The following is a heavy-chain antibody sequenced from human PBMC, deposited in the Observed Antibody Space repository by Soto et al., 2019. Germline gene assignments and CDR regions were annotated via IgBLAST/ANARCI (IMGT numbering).Heavy chain of an antibody. Sequence: PSETLSFTCTVSGGSISGYYLRWIRQPPGKGLEWIGYMYKTGSTVYNPSFKSRVTISVDTSKNQFSLKLNSVTAADTAVYYCARDLWGYCGTDCYPLDVWGQGTTVTVS. V-gene: IGHV4-59*01. J-gene: IGHJ6*02. CDR2: MYKTGST. CDR1: GGSISGYY. CDR3: ARDLWGYCGTDCYPLDV. D-gene: IGHD2-21*02.